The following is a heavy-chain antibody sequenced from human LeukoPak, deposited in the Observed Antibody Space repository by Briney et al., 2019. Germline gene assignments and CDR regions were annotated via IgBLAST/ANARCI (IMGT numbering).Heavy chain of an antibody. Sequence: GGSLRLSCAASGFTFSSYWMHWVRQAPGKGLEWVSVIHSDGNTLYADSVEGRFTISRDNFKNTVYLQMSSLRAEDTAVYYCAREDNRGVYDDGFDIWGQGTMVTVSS. CDR3: AREDNRGVYDDGFDI. J-gene: IGHJ3*02. D-gene: IGHD5/OR15-5a*01. CDR1: GFTFSSYW. V-gene: IGHV3-53*01. CDR2: IHSDGNT.